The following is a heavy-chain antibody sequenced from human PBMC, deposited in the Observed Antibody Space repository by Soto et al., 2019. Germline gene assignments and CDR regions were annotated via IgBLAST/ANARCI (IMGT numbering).Heavy chain of an antibody. J-gene: IGHJ4*02. CDR1: GGSFSGYY. CDR2: INHSGST. CDR3: ARGARYYDFWSGYFDY. Sequence: SETLSLTCAVYGGSFSGYYWSWIRQPPGKGLEWIGEINHSGSTNYNPSLKSRVTISVDTSKNQFSLKLSSVTAADTAVYYCARGARYYDFWSGYFDYWGQGTLVTVSS. D-gene: IGHD3-3*01. V-gene: IGHV4-34*01.